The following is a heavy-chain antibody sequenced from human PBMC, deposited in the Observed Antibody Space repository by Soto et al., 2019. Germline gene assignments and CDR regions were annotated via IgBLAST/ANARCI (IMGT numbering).Heavy chain of an antibody. V-gene: IGHV3-21*01. CDR1: GFTFSSYS. J-gene: IGHJ4*02. CDR2: ISSSSSYI. D-gene: IGHD1-26*01. Sequence: GSLRLSCAASGFTFSSYSMNWVRQAPGKGLEWVSSISSSSSYIYYADSVKGRFTISRDNAKNSLYLQMNSLRAEDTAVYYCARGSYGGNSFDYWGQGTLVTVS. CDR3: ARGSYGGNSFDY.